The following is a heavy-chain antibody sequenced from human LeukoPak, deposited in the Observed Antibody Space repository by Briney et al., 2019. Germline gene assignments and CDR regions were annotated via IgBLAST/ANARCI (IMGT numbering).Heavy chain of an antibody. J-gene: IGHJ5*02. CDR3: ARARRITMIVVANNWFDP. D-gene: IGHD3-22*01. Sequence: GASVKVSCKASGDTFSDYYAHWVRQAPGQGLEWMGWINPNNGGTNYAQKFQGRVTMTRDTSISTAYMELSRLRSDDTAVYYCARARRITMIVVANNWFDPWGQGTLVTVSS. V-gene: IGHV1-2*02. CDR2: INPNNGGT. CDR1: GDTFSDYY.